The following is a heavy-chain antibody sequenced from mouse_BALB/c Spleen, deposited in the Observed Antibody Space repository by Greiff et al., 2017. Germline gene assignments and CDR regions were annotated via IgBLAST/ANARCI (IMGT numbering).Heavy chain of an antibody. J-gene: IGHJ2*01. CDR1: GYAFTNYL. CDR3: ARSYYYGSSRFDY. CDR2: INPGSGGT. D-gene: IGHD1-1*01. V-gene: IGHV1-54*01. Sequence: VQLQESGAELVRPGTSVKVSCKASGYAFTNYLIEWVKQRPGQGLEWIGVINPGSGGTNYNEKFKGKATLTADKSSSTAYMQLSSLTSDDSAVYFCARSYYYGSSRFDYWGQGTTLTVSS.